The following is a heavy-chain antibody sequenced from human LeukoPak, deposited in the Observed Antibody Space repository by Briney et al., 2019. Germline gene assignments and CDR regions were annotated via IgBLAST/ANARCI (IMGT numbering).Heavy chain of an antibody. CDR2: ISGSGGAT. J-gene: IGHJ5*02. Sequence: PGGSLTLSCAASGFTFNTYGMSWVRQAPGKGLEWVSGISGSGGATYYADSVKGRFTISRDNAKNSLYLQMNSLRAEDTAVYYCARGYCSSTSCYAMGWFDPWGQGTLVTVSS. D-gene: IGHD2-2*01. CDR1: GFTFNTYG. CDR3: ARGYCSSTSCYAMGWFDP. V-gene: IGHV3-23*01.